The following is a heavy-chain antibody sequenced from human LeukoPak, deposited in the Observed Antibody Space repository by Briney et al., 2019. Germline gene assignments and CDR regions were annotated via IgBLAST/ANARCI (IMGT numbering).Heavy chain of an antibody. V-gene: IGHV3-23*01. CDR1: GVTFTSYA. CDR2: ISGSGGST. D-gene: IGHD2-15*01. Sequence: GGSLRLSCAASGVTFTSYAMNWVRQAPGKGLEWVSAISGSGGSTYYADSVKGRFTVSRDNSENTPFLQMNSLRAEDTAIYYCAKDADVVVPEYFQYWGQGTLVTVSS. J-gene: IGHJ1*01. CDR3: AKDADVVVPEYFQY.